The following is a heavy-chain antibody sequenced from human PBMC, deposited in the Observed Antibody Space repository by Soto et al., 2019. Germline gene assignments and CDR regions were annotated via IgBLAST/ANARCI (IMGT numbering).Heavy chain of an antibody. V-gene: IGHV5-51*01. J-gene: IGHJ6*02. D-gene: IGHD6-13*01. CDR3: ARTAAAGKYYYGTDV. CDR1: GYSFTSYW. Sequence: EVQLVQSGAEVKKPGQSLKISCKGSGYSFTSYWIGWVRQMPGKGLEWMGIIYPGDSDTRYSPSFQGQVTISADKSISTAYLQWSSLKASDTAMYYCARTAAAGKYYYGTDVWGQGTTVTVSS. CDR2: IYPGDSDT.